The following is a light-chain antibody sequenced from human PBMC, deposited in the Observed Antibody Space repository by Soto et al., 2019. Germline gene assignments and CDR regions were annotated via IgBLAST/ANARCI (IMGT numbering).Light chain of an antibody. V-gene: IGKV1-39*01. CDR2: AAS. Sequence: DIQMTQSPSSMSACVGDRVTITCRASQSISCYLNWYQQNPGKAPKLLIYAASSLQRGVPSRFSGSGSGTDFTLTISSLQPEDVATYYCQQSYSTPHAFGQGTKLEIK. CDR1: QSISCY. J-gene: IGKJ2*01. CDR3: QQSYSTPHA.